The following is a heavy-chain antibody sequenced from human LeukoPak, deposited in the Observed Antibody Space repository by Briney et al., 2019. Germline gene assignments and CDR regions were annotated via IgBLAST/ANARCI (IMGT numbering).Heavy chain of an antibody. Sequence: SETLSLTCPVSAGSISSGSYYWSWIRQPAGKGLEWIGRIYTSGSTNYNPSLKSRVAISVDTSKNQFSLKLSSVTAADTAVYYCARGAIYYYDSSGYYYYFDYWGQGTLVTVSS. CDR3: ARGAIYYYDSSGYYYYFDY. CDR2: IYTSGST. V-gene: IGHV4-61*02. CDR1: AGSISSGSYY. J-gene: IGHJ4*02. D-gene: IGHD3-22*01.